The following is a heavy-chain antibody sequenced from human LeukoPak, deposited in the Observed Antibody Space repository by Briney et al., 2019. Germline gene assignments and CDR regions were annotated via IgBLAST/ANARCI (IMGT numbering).Heavy chain of an antibody. CDR2: IYTSGST. D-gene: IGHD3-10*01. V-gene: IGHV4-61*02. J-gene: IGHJ5*02. CDR3: ASDYYGSGYNWFDP. CDR1: GGSISSGSYY. Sequence: SETLSLTCTVSGGSISSGSYYWSWIRQPAGKGLEWIGRIYTSGSTNYNPSLKSRVTISVDTSKNQFSLKLSSVTAADTAVYYCASDYYGSGYNWFDPWGQGTLVTVSS.